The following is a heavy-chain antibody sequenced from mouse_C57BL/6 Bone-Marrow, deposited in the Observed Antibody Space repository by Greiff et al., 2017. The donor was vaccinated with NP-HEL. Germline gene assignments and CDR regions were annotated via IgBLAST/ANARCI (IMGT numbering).Heavy chain of an antibody. CDR1: GYTFTSYG. CDR2: IYPRSGNT. J-gene: IGHJ2*01. CDR3: ARPYYYGSRGYFDY. V-gene: IGHV1-81*01. Sequence: QVQLQQSGAELARPGASVKLSCKASGYTFTSYGISWVKQRTGPGLEWIGEIYPRSGNTYYNEKFKGKATLTADKSSSTAYMELRSLTSEDSAVYFCARPYYYGSRGYFDYWGQGTTLTVSS. D-gene: IGHD1-1*01.